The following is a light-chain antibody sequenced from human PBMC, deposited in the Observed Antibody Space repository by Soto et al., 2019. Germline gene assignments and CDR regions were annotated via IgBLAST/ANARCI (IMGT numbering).Light chain of an antibody. J-gene: IGLJ1*01. CDR1: DVGGYNY. CDR2: DVS. CDR3: SSYTSSSTPV. Sequence: DVGGYNYVSWYQQHPGKAPKLMIYDVSNRPAGVSNRFSGSKSGNTASLTISGLQAEDEADYYCSSYTSSSTPVFGTGTKVTVL. V-gene: IGLV2-14*04.